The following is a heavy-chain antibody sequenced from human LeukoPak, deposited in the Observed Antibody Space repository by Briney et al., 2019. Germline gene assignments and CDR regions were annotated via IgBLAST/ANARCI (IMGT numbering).Heavy chain of an antibody. Sequence: ASVTVSCKASGYTFTSYAMNWVRQAPGQGLEWMGWINTNTGNPTYAQGFTGRFVFSLDTSVSTAYLQISSLKAEDTAVYYCARDGVLGYCSGGSCPIDYWGQGTLVTVSS. CDR1: GYTFTSYA. J-gene: IGHJ4*02. CDR3: ARDGVLGYCSGGSCPIDY. V-gene: IGHV7-4-1*02. D-gene: IGHD2-15*01. CDR2: INTNTGNP.